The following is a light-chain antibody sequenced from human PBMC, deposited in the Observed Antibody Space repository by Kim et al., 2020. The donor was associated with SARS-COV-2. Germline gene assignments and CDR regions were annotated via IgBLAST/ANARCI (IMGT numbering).Light chain of an antibody. CDR3: QSFDSSLGGYV. J-gene: IGLJ1*01. Sequence: QGVTTSGPCSSSNSRAGDDVHWYQRLPGTAPTLVLYGHNHRTSGVPDRISGSKSGTPASLSITGLQAEDEADYYCQSFDSSLGGYVFGTGTKVTVL. V-gene: IGLV1-40*01. CDR2: GHN. CDR1: SSNSRAGDD.